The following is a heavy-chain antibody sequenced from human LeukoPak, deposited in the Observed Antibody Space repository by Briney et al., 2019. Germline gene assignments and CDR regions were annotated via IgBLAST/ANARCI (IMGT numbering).Heavy chain of an antibody. D-gene: IGHD3-10*01. CDR2: IYPGDSDT. Sequence: GESLKISCAGSGYIFSIYWIGWVRQMPGKGLEWMGIIYPGDSDTRYSPSLQGQVTISADKSSSTAYLQRSSLKASDTAMYYCARSTTVRGRYFDYWGQGTLVTVSS. CDR1: GYIFSIYW. J-gene: IGHJ4*02. V-gene: IGHV5-51*01. CDR3: ARSTTVRGRYFDY.